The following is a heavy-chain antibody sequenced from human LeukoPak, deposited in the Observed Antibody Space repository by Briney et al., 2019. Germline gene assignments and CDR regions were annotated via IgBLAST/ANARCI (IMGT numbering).Heavy chain of an antibody. CDR1: GFTFSSYG. CDR3: AKDRGQYDFWSGYFLK. D-gene: IGHD3-3*01. Sequence: GGSLRLSCAASGFTFSSYGMHWVRQAPGKGLEWVAFIRYDGSNKYYADSVKGRFTISRDNSKNTLYLQMNSLRAEDTAVYYCAKDRGQYDFWSGYFLKGGQGTLVTVSS. V-gene: IGHV3-30*02. J-gene: IGHJ4*02. CDR2: IRYDGSNK.